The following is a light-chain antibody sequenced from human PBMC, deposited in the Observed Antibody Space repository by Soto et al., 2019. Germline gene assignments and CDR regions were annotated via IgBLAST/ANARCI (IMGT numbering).Light chain of an antibody. Sequence: PGERATLSCRASQSVSYYLAWYQQKPGQAPRLLIYDASNRATGIPARFSGSGSGTDFTLTISSLEPEDFAVYYCQQRSRWPPITSGQGTRLEIK. CDR3: QQRSRWPPIT. V-gene: IGKV3-11*01. CDR1: QSVSYY. CDR2: DAS. J-gene: IGKJ5*01.